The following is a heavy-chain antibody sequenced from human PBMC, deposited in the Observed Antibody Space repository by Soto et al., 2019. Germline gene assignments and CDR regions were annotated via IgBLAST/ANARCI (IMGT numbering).Heavy chain of an antibody. D-gene: IGHD6-19*01. CDR2: TYYRSKWYN. Sequence: SPTLSLPCAISGDSVSSNSAAWHWIRQSPSRGLEWLGRTYYRSKWYNGYSVSVKSRITINPDTSKNQFSLQLNSVSPEDTAVYYCTGQSVAGAIDYWGQGTPVTVSS. CDR3: TGQSVAGAIDY. CDR1: GDSVSSNSAA. V-gene: IGHV6-1*01. J-gene: IGHJ4*02.